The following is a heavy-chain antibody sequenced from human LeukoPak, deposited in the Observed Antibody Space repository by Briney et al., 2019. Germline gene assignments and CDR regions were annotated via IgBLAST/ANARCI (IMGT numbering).Heavy chain of an antibody. CDR1: GFTFSSYW. Sequence: GGSLRLSCAASGFTFSSYWMHWVRQAPGKGLVWVSRINSDGSSTSYADSVKGRFTISRDNAKNTLYLQMNSLRADDTAVYYCASEGRYDYSYGMDVCGQGTTVTVSS. J-gene: IGHJ6*02. V-gene: IGHV3-74*01. CDR2: INSDGSST. D-gene: IGHD5-24*01. CDR3: ASEGRYDYSYGMDV.